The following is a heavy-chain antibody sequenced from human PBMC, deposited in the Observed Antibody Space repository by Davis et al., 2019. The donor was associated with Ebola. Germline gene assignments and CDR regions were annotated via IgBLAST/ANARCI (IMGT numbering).Heavy chain of an antibody. CDR1: GGSISSYY. V-gene: IGHV4-59*01. J-gene: IGHJ6*02. D-gene: IGHD4-11*01. Sequence: PSETLSLTCTVSGGSISSYYWSWIRQPPGQGLEWIGYTYYSGSTNYNPSLKSRVTISVETSKNQFSLKLSSVTAADTAVYYCARSPYSNYVLHYYGMDVWGQGTTVTVSS. CDR2: TYYSGST. CDR3: ARSPYSNYVLHYYGMDV.